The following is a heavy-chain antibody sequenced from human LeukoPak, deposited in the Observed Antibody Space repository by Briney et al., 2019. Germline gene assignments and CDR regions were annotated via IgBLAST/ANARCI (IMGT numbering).Heavy chain of an antibody. J-gene: IGHJ3*02. CDR3: ATSSKGGLEAFDI. D-gene: IGHD3-16*01. V-gene: IGHV4-59*08. CDR1: GGSIGSYY. CDR2: IYDSGGT. Sequence: PSETLSLTCTVSGGSIGSYYWSWIRQPPGKGLEWIGYIYDSGGTNYNPSLKSRVTISVDTSKNQFSLKMSSVTAADTAVYYCATSSKGGLEAFDIWGQGTMVTVSS.